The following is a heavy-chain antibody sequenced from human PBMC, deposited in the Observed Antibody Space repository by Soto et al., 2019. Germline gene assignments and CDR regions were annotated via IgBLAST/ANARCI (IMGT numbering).Heavy chain of an antibody. CDR1: GYTFTSYY. CDR3: ARDIGLRVFGCSETLNY. CDR2: INPSGGST. Sequence: ASVKVSCKASGYTFTSYYMHWVRQAPGQGLEWMGIINPSGGSTSYAQKFQGRVTMTRDTSTSTVYMELSSLRSEDTAVYYCARDIGLRVFGCSETLNYWGPGTLVSVSS. J-gene: IGHJ4*02. D-gene: IGHD3-3*01. V-gene: IGHV1-46*03.